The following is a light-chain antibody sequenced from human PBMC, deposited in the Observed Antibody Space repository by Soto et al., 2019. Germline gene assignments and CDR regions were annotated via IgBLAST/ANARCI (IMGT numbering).Light chain of an antibody. Sequence: EIVMTQSPATLSVSPGERSTLCCRSSQSVSSNLAWYQQKPGQAPRLLIYGASTRATGIPARFSGSGSGTEFTLTISSLQSEDFAVYYCQQYNNWPSWTVGQGTKVDNK. V-gene: IGKV3-15*01. CDR2: GAS. CDR1: QSVSSN. CDR3: QQYNNWPSWT. J-gene: IGKJ1*01.